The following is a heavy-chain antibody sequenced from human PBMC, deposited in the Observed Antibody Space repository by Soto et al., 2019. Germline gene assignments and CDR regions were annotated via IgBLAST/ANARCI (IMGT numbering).Heavy chain of an antibody. CDR1: GFSLSTSGVG. J-gene: IGHJ4*02. D-gene: IGHD3-10*01. Sequence: QITLKESGPTLVKPTQTLTLTCTFSGFSLSTSGVGVGWIRQPPGKALEWLAFIYWNDDKRYSSSLKSRLTITKDTSKNQVVLTMNNMDPVDTATYYCAHRPGYYHSRTTYHVPYYFDYWGQGTLVTVSS. CDR2: IYWNDDK. V-gene: IGHV2-5*01. CDR3: AHRPGYYHSRTTYHVPYYFDY.